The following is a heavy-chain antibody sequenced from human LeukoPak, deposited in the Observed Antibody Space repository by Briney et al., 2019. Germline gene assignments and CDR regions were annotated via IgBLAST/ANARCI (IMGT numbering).Heavy chain of an antibody. CDR3: ARVSARPCTSWYLDY. J-gene: IGHJ4*02. CDR2: IKEDGSEK. CDR1: GLTFSNYW. D-gene: IGHD6-13*01. V-gene: IGHV3-7*01. Sequence: GGSLRLSCAASGLTFSNYWMTWVRQAPGKGLEWVANIKEDGSEKYYVDSVKGRFTISRDYAKNSLYLQMNILSAEDTAVYLCARVSARPCTSWYLDYWGQGTLVTVSS.